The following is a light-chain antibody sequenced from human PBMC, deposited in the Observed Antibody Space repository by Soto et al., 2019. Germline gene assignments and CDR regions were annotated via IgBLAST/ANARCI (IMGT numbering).Light chain of an antibody. V-gene: IGKV3D-20*01. J-gene: IGKJ1*01. CDR2: EAS. Sequence: IGFAQSPTPLFFTPGERAPLSCGASQSVSSSYLAWYQQKPGLATRLLNYEASSRAAGIPDRFSGGGSGTDTTLTISRQEPEDLAVYYRQQYGSSRWTFGQGTRVDI. CDR3: QQYGSSRWT. CDR1: QSVSSSY.